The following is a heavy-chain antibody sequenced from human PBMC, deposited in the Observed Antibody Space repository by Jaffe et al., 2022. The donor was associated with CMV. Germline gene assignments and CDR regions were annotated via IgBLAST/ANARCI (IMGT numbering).Heavy chain of an antibody. V-gene: IGHV1-69*09. D-gene: IGHD2-21*02. Sequence: QVQLVQSGAEVKKPGSSVKVSCKASGGTFSSYAISWVRQAPGQGLEWMGRIIPILGIANYAQKFQGRVTITADKSTSTAYMELSSLRSEDTAVYYCARSIVVVTAILYAFDIWGQGTMVTVSS. CDR1: GGTFSSYA. CDR2: IIPILGIA. J-gene: IGHJ3*02. CDR3: ARSIVVVTAILYAFDI.